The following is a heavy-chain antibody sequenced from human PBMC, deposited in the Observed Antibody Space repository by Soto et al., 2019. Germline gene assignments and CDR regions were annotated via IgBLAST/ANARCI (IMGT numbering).Heavy chain of an antibody. CDR1: GFSLSSYA. Sequence: GGSLRLSCAASGFSLSSYAMTWVRQAPGKGLEWVSSISGSGSSTYYADSVKGRFTISRDNSKNTLYLQMNSLRAEDTAVYYCARGIPRGYSYGSYYFDYWGQGTLVTVSS. V-gene: IGHV3-23*01. J-gene: IGHJ4*02. D-gene: IGHD5-18*01. CDR3: ARGIPRGYSYGSYYFDY. CDR2: ISGSGSST.